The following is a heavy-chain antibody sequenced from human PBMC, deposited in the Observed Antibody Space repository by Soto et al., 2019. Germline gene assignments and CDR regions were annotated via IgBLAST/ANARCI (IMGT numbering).Heavy chain of an antibody. CDR1: GGSISSGGYD. D-gene: IGHD3-22*01. V-gene: IGHV4-31*03. Sequence: QVQLQESGPGLVKPSQTLSLTCTVSGGSISSGGYDWNWIRQHPGKGLEWIGYIYYSGSTYYNPSLKSRVTISVDTFKNQFSLKLTSVTDADTAVYYWARDMGYYDSGGYTGAFDIWGQGTMVTVSS. CDR2: IYYSGST. J-gene: IGHJ3*02. CDR3: ARDMGYYDSGGYTGAFDI.